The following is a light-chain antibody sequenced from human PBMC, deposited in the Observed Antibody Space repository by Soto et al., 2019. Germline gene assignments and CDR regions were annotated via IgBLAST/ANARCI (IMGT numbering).Light chain of an antibody. J-gene: IGKJ2*01. CDR3: QHYGSSPYT. V-gene: IGKV3-20*01. CDR1: QSVSSSH. CDR2: GAS. Sequence: EIVLTQSPGTLSLSPGERATLSCRASQSVSSSHLAWYQQKPGQAPRLLIYGASSRATGIPDRFSGSGSGTDFTLTISRLEPEDCAVYYCQHYGSSPYTFGQGTKLEIK.